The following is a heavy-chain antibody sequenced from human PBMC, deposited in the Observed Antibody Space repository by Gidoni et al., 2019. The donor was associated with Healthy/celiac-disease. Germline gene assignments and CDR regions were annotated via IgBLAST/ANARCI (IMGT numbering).Heavy chain of an antibody. V-gene: IGHV3-66*01. CDR1: GFTVCRNY. CDR2: IYSGGRT. CDR3: ARALSLTYYYDSSGVDY. Sequence: EVQLVESGGGLVQTGGSLRLSCAASGFTVCRNYMSWGRQAPGKGLEWVSVIYSGGRTYYADAVKGRFTISRDNSKNTLYLQMNSLRAEDTAVYYCARALSLTYYYDSSGVDYWGQGTLVTVSS. J-gene: IGHJ4*02. D-gene: IGHD3-22*01.